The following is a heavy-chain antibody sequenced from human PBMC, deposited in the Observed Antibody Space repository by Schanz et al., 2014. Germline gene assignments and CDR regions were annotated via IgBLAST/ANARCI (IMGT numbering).Heavy chain of an antibody. CDR2: ISVYNHNK. CDR1: GYIFINSG. D-gene: IGHD3-3*01. J-gene: IGHJ4*02. Sequence: QIQLVQSGPEVKKPGATVKVSCKASGYIFINSGISWVRQAPGQGLEWMGWISVYNHNKEYDQKFQGRVTMTTDTSASSGYMDLRSLRSDSTAVYYCARSAGREFWSGYYARFDYWGQGSLVTVSS. V-gene: IGHV1-18*01. CDR3: ARSAGREFWSGYYARFDY.